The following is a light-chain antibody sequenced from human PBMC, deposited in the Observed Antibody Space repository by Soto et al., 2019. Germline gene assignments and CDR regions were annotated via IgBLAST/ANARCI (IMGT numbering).Light chain of an antibody. V-gene: IGKV3-15*01. CDR3: QQYKSWPPIT. CDR2: GAS. J-gene: IGKJ5*01. Sequence: IVMTHAPATLSVSPGEVVALSFGASQTVPSRIAWYQQKPGQAPSLLIYGASTRATGVPDRFSGTGSGTEFTLTISSLKSEDYAVYYCQQYKSWPPITFGQGTRLEIK. CDR1: QTVPSR.